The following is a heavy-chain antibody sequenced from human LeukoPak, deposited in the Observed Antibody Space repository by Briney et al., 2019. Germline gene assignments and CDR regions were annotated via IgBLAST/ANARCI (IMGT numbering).Heavy chain of an antibody. CDR2: IYTSGST. Sequence: SETLSLTCTVSGGSISSGSYYWSWIRQPAGKGLEWIGRIYTSGSTNYNPSLKSRVTISVDTSKNQFSLKLSSVTAADTAVYYCARGVVVPAAMGSGDYYMDVWGKGTTVTVSS. CDR1: GGSISSGSYY. V-gene: IGHV4-61*02. J-gene: IGHJ6*03. D-gene: IGHD2-2*01. CDR3: ARGVVVPAAMGSGDYYMDV.